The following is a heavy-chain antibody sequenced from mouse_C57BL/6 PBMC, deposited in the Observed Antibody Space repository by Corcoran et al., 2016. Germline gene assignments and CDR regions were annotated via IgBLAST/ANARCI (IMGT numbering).Heavy chain of an antibody. CDR1: GYTFTTYG. Sequence: QIQLVQSGPELKKPGETVKISCKASGYTFTTYGMSWVKQAPGKGLKWMGWINTYSGVPTYADDFKGRFAFSLETSASTAYLQINNLNNEDTATYFCARMEDYWGQGTSVTVSS. V-gene: IGHV9-3*01. CDR3: ARMEDY. J-gene: IGHJ4*01. CDR2: INTYSGVP.